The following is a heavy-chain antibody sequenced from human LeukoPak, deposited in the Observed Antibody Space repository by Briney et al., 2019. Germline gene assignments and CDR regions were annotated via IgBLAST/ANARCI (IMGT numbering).Heavy chain of an antibody. CDR3: AKTVQSYCAGDCHH. CDR1: GFTFSNYV. Sequence: PGGTLRLSCAASGFTFSNYVMSWVRRAPGKGLEWVSGINTSGGNAYADSVKGRFTISRDNSKNILYLQMNSLRAEDTAVYYCAKTVQSYCAGDCHHWGQGTLVTVSS. J-gene: IGHJ1*01. D-gene: IGHD2-21*01. V-gene: IGHV3-23*01. CDR2: INTSGGNA.